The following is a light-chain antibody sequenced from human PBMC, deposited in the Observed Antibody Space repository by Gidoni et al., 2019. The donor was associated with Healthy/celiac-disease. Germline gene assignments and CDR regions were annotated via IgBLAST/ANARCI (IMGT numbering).Light chain of an antibody. CDR3: QQYHSY. CDR1: QSISTW. V-gene: IGKV1-5*03. Sequence: DIQMTQSPSTLSASVGDRVTITCRASQSISTWLAWYQQKPGKAPKLLLYKASSLESGVPSRFSGSGSGTEFTLTISNLQPDDFALYYCQQYHSYFXXXTKLEIK. J-gene: IGKJ2*01. CDR2: KAS.